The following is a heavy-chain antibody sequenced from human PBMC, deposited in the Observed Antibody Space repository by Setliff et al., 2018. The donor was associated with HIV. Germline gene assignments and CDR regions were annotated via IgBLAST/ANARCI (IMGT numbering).Heavy chain of an antibody. CDR1: GGSFSGYS. CDR2: FSPTGSP. Sequence: SETLSLTCAVYGGSFSGYSWNWIRQPPGKGLEWIGEFSPTGSPTYNPSLESRVTISVDTSKNQCSLKLRSLTAADTAIYYCARGAPRGRLRFPNWFDPWGQGTLVTVSS. V-gene: IGHV4-34*01. J-gene: IGHJ5*02. D-gene: IGHD5-12*01. CDR3: ARGAPRGRLRFPNWFDP.